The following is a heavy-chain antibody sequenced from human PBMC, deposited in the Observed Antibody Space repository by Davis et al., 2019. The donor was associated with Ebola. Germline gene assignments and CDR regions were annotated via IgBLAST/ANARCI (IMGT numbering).Heavy chain of an antibody. CDR3: ARVGDNYDFWSGYVDY. CDR1: GFTFSDYY. V-gene: IGHV3-11*01. CDR2: ISSSGSTI. D-gene: IGHD3-3*01. J-gene: IGHJ4*02. Sequence: GGSLRLSCAASGFTFSDYYMSWIRQAPGKGLEWVSYISSSGSTIYYADSVKGRFTISRDNAKNSLYLQMNSLRAEDTAVYYCARVGDNYDFWSGYVDYWGQGTLVTVSS.